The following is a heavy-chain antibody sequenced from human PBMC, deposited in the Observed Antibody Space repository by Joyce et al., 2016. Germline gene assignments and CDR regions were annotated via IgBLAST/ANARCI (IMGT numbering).Heavy chain of an antibody. CDR1: GYSFPSFW. Sequence: EVQLVQSRAEMRKPGESLKISCKASGYSFPSFWIGWVRQMPDRGREWMGIIYPGDSNTRYSPSFQGLVTISVDESINTAYLHWSSLKASDTATYYCARGSRYVCPDHWGQGTLVAVSS. J-gene: IGHJ5*02. D-gene: IGHD3-16*01. CDR3: ARGSRYVCPDH. CDR2: IYPGDSNT. V-gene: IGHV5-51*01.